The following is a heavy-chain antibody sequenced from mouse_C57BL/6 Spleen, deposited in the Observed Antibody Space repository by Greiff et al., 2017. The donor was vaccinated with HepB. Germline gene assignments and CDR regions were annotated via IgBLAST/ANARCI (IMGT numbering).Heavy chain of an antibody. J-gene: IGHJ4*01. CDR1: GFTFSSYA. CDR3: ARDPLWDY. V-gene: IGHV5-4*01. CDR2: ISDGGSYT. Sequence: EVQVVESGGGLVKPGGSLKLSCAASGFTFSSYAMSWVRQTPEKRLEWVATISDGGSYTYYPDNVKGRFTISRDNAKNNLYLQMSHLKSEDTAMYYCARDPLWDYWGQGTSVTVSS.